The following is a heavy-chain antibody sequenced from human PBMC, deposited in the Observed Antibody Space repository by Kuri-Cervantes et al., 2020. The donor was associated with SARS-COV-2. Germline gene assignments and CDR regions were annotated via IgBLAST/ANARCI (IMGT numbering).Heavy chain of an antibody. D-gene: IGHD3-3*01. CDR1: GFTFSSYG. V-gene: IGHV3-30*02. J-gene: IGHJ4*02. Sequence: GGSLRLSCAASGFTFSSYGMHWVRQAPGKGLEWVGFVRRDGSNYYYADSVKGRFTISRDNSKNSLYLEMNSLRPADTAVYYCAKVETANLDYWGQGTLVTVSS. CDR3: AKVETANLDY. CDR2: VRRDGSNY.